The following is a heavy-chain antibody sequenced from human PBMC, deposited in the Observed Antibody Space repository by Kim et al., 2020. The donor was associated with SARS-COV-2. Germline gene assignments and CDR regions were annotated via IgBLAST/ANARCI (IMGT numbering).Heavy chain of an antibody. D-gene: IGHD6-13*01. CDR3: ARDRYSSSWVYNGFDP. Sequence: SVTDRFTTARDKSKNALYLQMNSLRAEDTAVYYCARDRYSSSWVYNGFDPWGQGTLVTVSS. J-gene: IGHJ5*02. V-gene: IGHV3-30*04.